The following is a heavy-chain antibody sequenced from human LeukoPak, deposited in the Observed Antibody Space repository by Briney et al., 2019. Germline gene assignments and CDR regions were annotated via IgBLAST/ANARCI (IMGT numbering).Heavy chain of an antibody. Sequence: GRSLRLSCAASGFTFSSYAMHWVRQAPGKGLEWVAVISYDGSNKYYADSVKGRFTVSRDNSKNTLYLQMNSLRAEDTAVYYCAREQWLVRGNWFDPWGQGTLVTVSS. J-gene: IGHJ5*02. V-gene: IGHV3-30*04. CDR3: AREQWLVRGNWFDP. CDR1: GFTFSSYA. CDR2: ISYDGSNK. D-gene: IGHD6-19*01.